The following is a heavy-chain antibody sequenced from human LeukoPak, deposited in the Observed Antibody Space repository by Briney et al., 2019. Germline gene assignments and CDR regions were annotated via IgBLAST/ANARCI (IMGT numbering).Heavy chain of an antibody. CDR1: GGSISSSNW. CDR2: IYHSGNT. D-gene: IGHD3-16*01. V-gene: IGHV4-4*02. CDR3: ARGEFDGGVYFDY. J-gene: IGHJ4*02. Sequence: SETLSLTCAVSGGSISSSNWWSWVRQSPGKGLEWIGEIYHSGNTNYNPSLKSRVTISVDKSKNQFSLKLSSVTAADTAVYYCARGEFDGGVYFDYWGQGTLVTVSS.